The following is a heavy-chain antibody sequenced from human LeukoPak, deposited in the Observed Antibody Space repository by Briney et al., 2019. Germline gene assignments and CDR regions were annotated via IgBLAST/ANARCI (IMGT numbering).Heavy chain of an antibody. D-gene: IGHD1-26*01. Sequence: GGSLRLSCTASGFNVLPYTMNWIRQAPGKGLEWVSSISSVSNLIYYADSVRGRFTVSRNNAKSSLYLQMNSLRAEDTAVYYCAAEPHNSGSYRWGQGTLVTVSS. CDR3: AAEPHNSGSYR. J-gene: IGHJ4*02. CDR1: GFNVLPYT. CDR2: ISSVSNLI. V-gene: IGHV3-21*04.